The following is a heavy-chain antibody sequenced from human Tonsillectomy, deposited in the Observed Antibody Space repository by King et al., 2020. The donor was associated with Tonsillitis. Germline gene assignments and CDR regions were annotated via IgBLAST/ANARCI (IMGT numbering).Heavy chain of an antibody. CDR2: INNDGSGT. CDR3: ARAQEDYFVDY. D-gene: IGHD2/OR15-2a*01. Sequence: VQLVESGGGLVQPGGSLRLSCAASGFTFSSYWMHWVRQAPGKGPVWVSRINNDGSGTSYADSMKGRFTISRDNAKNTVYLQVNSLRAEDTAVYYCARAQEDYFVDYCGQGTLVTTAS. V-gene: IGHV3-74*01. CDR1: GFTFSSYW. J-gene: IGHJ4*01.